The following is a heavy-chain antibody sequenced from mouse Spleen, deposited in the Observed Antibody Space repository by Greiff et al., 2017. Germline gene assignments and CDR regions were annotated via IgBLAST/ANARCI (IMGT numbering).Heavy chain of an antibody. CDR3: GYYGSSYFDY. Sequence: VQLQESGAELARPGASVKMSCKASGYTFTSYTMHWVKQRPGQGLEWIGYINPSSGYTKYNQKFKDKATLTADKSSSTAYMQLGSLTSEDSAVYYCGYYGSSYFDYWGQGTTLTVSS. J-gene: IGHJ2*01. D-gene: IGHD1-1*01. V-gene: IGHV1-4*01. CDR1: GYTFTSYT. CDR2: INPSSGYT.